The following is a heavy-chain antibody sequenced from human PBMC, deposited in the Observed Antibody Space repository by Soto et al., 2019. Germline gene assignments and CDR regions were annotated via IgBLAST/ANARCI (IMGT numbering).Heavy chain of an antibody. CDR1: GGSFSGYY. CDR2: INHSGST. CDR3: ARLRGYFISTSCYGDYIFAY. D-gene: IGHD2-2*01. J-gene: IGHJ4*02. V-gene: IGHV4-34*01. Sequence: SETLSLTCAVYGGSFSGYYWTWIRQPPGTGLEWIGEINHSGSTNYNPSLKSRVTISVDTSRNQFSLNLSSVTAADTAVYYCARLRGYFISTSCYGDYIFAYWGQGTLVTVSS.